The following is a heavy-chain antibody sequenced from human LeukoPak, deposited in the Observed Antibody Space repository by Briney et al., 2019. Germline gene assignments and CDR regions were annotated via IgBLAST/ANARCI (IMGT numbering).Heavy chain of an antibody. CDR1: GFTFTSYA. CDR2: ISGSGGST. Sequence: PLGSLRLSCAASGFTFTSYAMSWVREAPGQGLGWVSAISGSGGSTYYADSVKGRFTISRDNSKNTLYLQMSSLRAEDTAVYYCANYYYDSSGLYYFDYWGQGTLVTVSS. D-gene: IGHD3-22*01. CDR3: ANYYYDSSGLYYFDY. V-gene: IGHV3-23*01. J-gene: IGHJ4*02.